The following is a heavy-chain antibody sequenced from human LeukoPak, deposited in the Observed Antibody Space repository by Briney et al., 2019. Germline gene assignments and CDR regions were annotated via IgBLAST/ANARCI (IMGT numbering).Heavy chain of an antibody. J-gene: IGHJ4*02. CDR2: IYSDNT. V-gene: IGHV3-53*01. CDR1: GFTVSSNS. Sequence: GSLRLSCTVSGFTVSSNSMSWVRQAPGKGLEWVSFIYSDNTHYSDSVKGRFTISRDNSKNTLYLQMNSLRADDTAVYYCAKKSGGPSPFDYWGQGTLVTVSS. D-gene: IGHD1-26*01. CDR3: AKKSGGPSPFDY.